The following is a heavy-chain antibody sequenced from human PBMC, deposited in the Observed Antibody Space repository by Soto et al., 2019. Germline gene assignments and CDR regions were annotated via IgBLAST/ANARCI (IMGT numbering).Heavy chain of an antibody. D-gene: IGHD6-13*01. J-gene: IGHJ3*02. Sequence: GGSLRLSCAASGFTFSSYWMHWVRQAPGKGLVWVSRINSDGSSTSYADSVKGRFTISRDNSKNTLYLQMNSLRDEDTAVYYCARDDKGAAAIGPLAFDIWGQGTMVTVSS. V-gene: IGHV3-74*01. CDR3: ARDDKGAAAIGPLAFDI. CDR1: GFTFSSYW. CDR2: INSDGSST.